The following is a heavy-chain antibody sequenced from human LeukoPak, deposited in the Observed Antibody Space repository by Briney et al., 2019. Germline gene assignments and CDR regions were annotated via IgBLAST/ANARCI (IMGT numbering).Heavy chain of an antibody. V-gene: IGHV4-61*02. Sequence: SETLSLTCTVSGDSISSGNYYWTWIRQPAGKGLEWIGRIYTSGSTNYNPSLKSRVTISVDTSKNQFSLKLSSVTAADTAVYYCARVVGMVRGVDAFDIWGQGTMVTVSS. J-gene: IGHJ3*02. D-gene: IGHD3-10*01. CDR1: GDSISSGNYY. CDR2: IYTSGST. CDR3: ARVVGMVRGVDAFDI.